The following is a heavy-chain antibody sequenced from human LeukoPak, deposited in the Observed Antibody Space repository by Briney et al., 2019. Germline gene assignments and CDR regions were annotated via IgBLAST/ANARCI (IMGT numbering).Heavy chain of an antibody. CDR3: ARDFTVVTAFDY. D-gene: IGHD4-23*01. J-gene: IGHJ4*02. CDR1: GYTFTGHY. Sequence: GASAKVSCKASGYTFTGHYIHWVRQAPGQGLEWMGRINPNSGGTKSAENFQGRVTMTRDTSISTAYMELSSLRSDDTAVYYCARDFTVVTAFDYWGQGTLVTVSS. V-gene: IGHV1-2*02. CDR2: INPNSGGT.